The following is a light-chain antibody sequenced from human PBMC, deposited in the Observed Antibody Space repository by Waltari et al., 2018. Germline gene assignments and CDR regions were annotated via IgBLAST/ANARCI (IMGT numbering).Light chain of an antibody. V-gene: IGLV2-14*01. CDR3: SSFSSRGTLVV. J-gene: IGLJ3*02. CDR1: SNDVGAYNS. Sequence: QSALTQPPSASGSPGQSVTISCTGTSNDVGAYNSVSLYQRHPAKAPKLIIYEITNRPSGVSDRFSASTCGHPASLAISGLQGEDEADYYCSSFSSRGTLVVFGGGTKLTVL. CDR2: EIT.